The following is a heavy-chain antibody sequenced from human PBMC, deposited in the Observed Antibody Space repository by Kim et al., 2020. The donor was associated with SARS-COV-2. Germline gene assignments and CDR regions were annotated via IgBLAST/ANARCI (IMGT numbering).Heavy chain of an antibody. CDR2: INAGNGNT. V-gene: IGHV1-3*01. Sequence: ASVKVSCKASGYTFTSYAMHWVRQAPGQRLEWMGWINAGNGNTKYSQKFQGRVTITRDTSASTAYMELSSLRTEDTAVYYCAREAPLPLWFGERSVNWFDPWGQRTLVTVSS. J-gene: IGHJ5*02. CDR3: AREAPLPLWFGERSVNWFDP. CDR1: GYTFTSYA. D-gene: IGHD3-10*01.